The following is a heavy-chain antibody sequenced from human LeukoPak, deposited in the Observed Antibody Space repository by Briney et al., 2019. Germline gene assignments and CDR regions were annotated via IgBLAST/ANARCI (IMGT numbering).Heavy chain of an antibody. J-gene: IGHJ6*02. CDR2: ISGSSNTI. CDR3: ARDPVGYSSSWYVGPYYYGMDV. CDR1: GFTFSSST. V-gene: IGHV3-48*04. D-gene: IGHD6-13*01. Sequence: GGSLRLSCAASGFTFSSSTMNWVRQAPGKGLEWVSYISGSSNTIYYADSVKGRFIISRDNAKNTLYLQMNSLRAEDTAVYYCARDPVGYSSSWYVGPYYYGMDVWGQGTTVTVSS.